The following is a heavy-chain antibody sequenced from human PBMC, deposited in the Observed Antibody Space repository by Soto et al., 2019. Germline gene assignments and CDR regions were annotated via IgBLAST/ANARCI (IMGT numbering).Heavy chain of an antibody. D-gene: IGHD6-6*01. CDR1: GFTFSNAW. V-gene: IGHV3-15*01. J-gene: IGHJ3*02. Sequence: PGGSLRLSCAASGFTFSNAWMSWVRQAPGKGLGWVGRIKSKTDGGTTDYAAPVKGRFTISRDDSKNTLYLQMNSLKTEDTAVYYCTTRIAARPRGDAFDIWGQGTMVTVSS. CDR2: IKSKTDGGTT. CDR3: TTRIAARPRGDAFDI.